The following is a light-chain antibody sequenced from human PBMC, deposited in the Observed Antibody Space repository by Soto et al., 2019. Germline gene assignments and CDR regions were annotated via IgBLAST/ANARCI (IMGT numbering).Light chain of an antibody. Sequence: EIVLTQSPGTLSLAPGEGATLSCRASQSVKSSYLAWYQQKPGQAPRLLIFGTSNCATGIPDRFRGGGSGTDFTLTISSLEPADFEVYYCEEYASSPGTFGQGTKVEIK. V-gene: IGKV3-20*01. CDR3: EEYASSPGT. J-gene: IGKJ1*01. CDR2: GTS. CDR1: QSVKSSY.